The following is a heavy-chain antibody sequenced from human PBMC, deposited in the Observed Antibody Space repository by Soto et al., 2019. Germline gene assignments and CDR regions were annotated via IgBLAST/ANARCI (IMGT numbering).Heavy chain of an antibody. CDR2: ISGSGGST. D-gene: IGHD1-26*01. V-gene: IGHV3-23*01. J-gene: IGHJ4*02. CDR3: ARRGSGSYYDY. Sequence: EVQLLESGGGLVQPGGSLRLSCAASGFTFSSYAMRWVRQAPVKGLEWVSAISGSGGSTYYADSVKGRFTISRDNSKNTLYLHMNSLRAEDTAVYCCARRGSGSYYDYWGQGTLVTVSS. CDR1: GFTFSSYA.